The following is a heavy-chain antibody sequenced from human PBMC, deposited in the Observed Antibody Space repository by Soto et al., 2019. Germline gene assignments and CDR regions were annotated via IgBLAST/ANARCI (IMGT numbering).Heavy chain of an antibody. CDR1: GASVRSYH. CDR3: AKDRSTMRWFDP. J-gene: IGHJ5*02. V-gene: IGHV4-4*07. Sequence: SETLSLTCAVSGASVRSYHWSWIRQAAGKGLEWIGRVQMSGTTNYNPSLKTRVTMSLDTSKNEVSLRMTSVTAADTAVYFCAKDRSTMRWFDPWGRESWSPSPQ. CDR2: VQMSGTT. D-gene: IGHD1-1*01.